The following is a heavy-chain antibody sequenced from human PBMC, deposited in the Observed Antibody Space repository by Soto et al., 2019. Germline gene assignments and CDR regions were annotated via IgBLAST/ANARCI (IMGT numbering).Heavy chain of an antibody. J-gene: IGHJ3*02. Sequence: QVQLVESGGGVFQPGGSLRLSCAASGFTFSSYGMNWVRQAPGKGLEWVAVISYDGTTKYYTDTVRGRFTISRDNSKNTLYLQMNTLRTEDTATYYCAKEDEIVAAYGFDIWGQGTTVTVSS. V-gene: IGHV3-30*18. CDR2: ISYDGTTK. D-gene: IGHD5-12*01. CDR3: AKEDEIVAAYGFDI. CDR1: GFTFSSYG.